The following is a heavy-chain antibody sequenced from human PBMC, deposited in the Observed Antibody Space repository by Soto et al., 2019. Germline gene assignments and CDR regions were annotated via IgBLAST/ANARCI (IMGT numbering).Heavy chain of an antibody. Sequence: EVQLVESGGGLVQPGGSLRLSCAASGFSFSDHYMDWVRQAPGKGLVWVGRTRNQAYSYTTEYAASLRGRFTISRDDSKDSLNLQMNSLKTEDTAVYYCATSIPSSQWSGLDSWGQGTLVTVSS. CDR3: ATSIPSSQWSGLDS. D-gene: IGHD6-13*01. V-gene: IGHV3-72*01. CDR2: TRNQAYSYTT. J-gene: IGHJ4*02. CDR1: GFSFSDHY.